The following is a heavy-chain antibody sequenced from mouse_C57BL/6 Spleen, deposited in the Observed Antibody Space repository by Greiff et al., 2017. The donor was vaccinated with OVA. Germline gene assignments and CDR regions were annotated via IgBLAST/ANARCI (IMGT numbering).Heavy chain of an antibody. D-gene: IGHD2-1*01. CDR3: AGNYGGYFDV. CDR1: GYAFSSSW. CDR2: IYPGDGDT. Sequence: VQLVESGPELVKPGASVKISCKASGYAFSSSWMNWVKPRPGKGLEWIGRIYPGDGDTNYNGKFKGKATLTADKSSSTAYMQLSSLTSEDSAVYFCAGNYGGYFDVWGTGTTVTVSS. V-gene: IGHV1-82*01. J-gene: IGHJ1*03.